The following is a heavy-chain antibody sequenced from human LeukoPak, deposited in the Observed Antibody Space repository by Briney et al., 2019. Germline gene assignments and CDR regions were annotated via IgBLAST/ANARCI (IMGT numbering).Heavy chain of an antibody. D-gene: IGHD6-13*01. Sequence: GGSLRLSCAASGFTFSSYAMSWVRQAPGKGLVGVSAISGSGGSTYYADSVKGRFTISRDNSKNTLYLQMNSLRAEDTAVYYCAKDTLYSSTIDYWGQGTLVTVSS. J-gene: IGHJ4*02. CDR2: ISGSGGST. V-gene: IGHV3-23*01. CDR1: GFTFSSYA. CDR3: AKDTLYSSTIDY.